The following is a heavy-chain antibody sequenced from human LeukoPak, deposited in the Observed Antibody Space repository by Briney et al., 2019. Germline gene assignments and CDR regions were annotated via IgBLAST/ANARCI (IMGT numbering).Heavy chain of an antibody. D-gene: IGHD1-26*01. CDR1: GGSISSYY. Sequence: SETLSLTCTVSGGSISSYYWSWIRQPAGKGLEWIGRIYTSGSTNYNPSLKSRVTMSVDTSKNQFSLKLSSVTAADTAVYYCARAAVGATRRGDAFDIWGQGTMVTVSS. J-gene: IGHJ3*02. CDR3: ARAAVGATRRGDAFDI. CDR2: IYTSGST. V-gene: IGHV4-4*07.